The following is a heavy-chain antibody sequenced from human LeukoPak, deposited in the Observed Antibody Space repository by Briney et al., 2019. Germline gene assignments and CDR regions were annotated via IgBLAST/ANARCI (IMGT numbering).Heavy chain of an antibody. J-gene: IGHJ5*02. CDR2: IYYSGST. D-gene: IGHD2-2*01. CDR1: GGSISSGGYY. Sequence: PSETLSLTCTVSGGSISSGGYYWSWIRQHPGKGLEWIGCIYYSGSTYYNPSLKSRVTISVDTSKNQFSLKLSSVTAADTAVYYCARTIVVVPAAGRADWFDPWGQGTLVTVSS. CDR3: ARTIVVVPAAGRADWFDP. V-gene: IGHV4-31*03.